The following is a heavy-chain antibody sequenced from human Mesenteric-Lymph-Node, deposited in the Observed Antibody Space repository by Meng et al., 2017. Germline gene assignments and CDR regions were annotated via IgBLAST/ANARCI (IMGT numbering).Heavy chain of an antibody. D-gene: IGHD3-16*01. CDR1: GFTFSRAY. Sequence: GESLKISCAASGFTFSRAYMTWVRQTPGMGLEWVGRINTKTDGATAEYAAAVKGRFTISRDDSNNTLYLQLSSLKTEDTAVYYCSTMGASRQFNYWGQGTLVTVSS. J-gene: IGHJ4*02. V-gene: IGHV3-15*01. CDR2: INTKTDGATA. CDR3: STMGASRQFNY.